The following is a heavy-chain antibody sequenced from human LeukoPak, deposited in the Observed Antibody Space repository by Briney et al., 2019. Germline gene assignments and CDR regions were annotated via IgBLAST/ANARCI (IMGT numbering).Heavy chain of an antibody. CDR1: GGSISSYY. CDR2: IYYSGST. V-gene: IGHV4-59*01. J-gene: IGHJ6*02. D-gene: IGHD3-3*01. Sequence: SETLSLTCTVSGGSISSYYWNWIRQPPGKGLEWIGYIYYSGSTNYNPSLKSRVTISVDTSKNQFSLKLSSVTAADTAVYYCARDAPPFYDFHYGMDVWGQGTTVTVSS. CDR3: ARDAPPFYDFHYGMDV.